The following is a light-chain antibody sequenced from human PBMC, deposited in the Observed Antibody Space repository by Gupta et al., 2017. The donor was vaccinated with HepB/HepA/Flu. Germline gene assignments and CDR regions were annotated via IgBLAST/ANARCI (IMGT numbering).Light chain of an antibody. Sequence: DIQMTQSPSSLSASVGDRVTITCRASQSISSYLNWYQQKPGKAPKLLIYAASRVQSGVPSRFSGSGSGTDFTLTISSLQPEDFANYYCQQRDSTLRTFGQGTKVEIK. V-gene: IGKV1-39*01. CDR2: AAS. CDR3: QQRDSTLRT. CDR1: QSISSY. J-gene: IGKJ1*01.